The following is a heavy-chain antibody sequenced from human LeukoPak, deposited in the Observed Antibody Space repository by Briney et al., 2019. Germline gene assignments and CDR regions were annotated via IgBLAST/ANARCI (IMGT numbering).Heavy chain of an antibody. CDR3: ARVAPSYYGSGSLGSYYYGMDV. Sequence: PSETLSLTCTVSGGSLSSYYWSWIRQPPGKGLEWIGYVYYSGSTNYNPSLKSRVAISIDTSKNQFSLKLSSVTAADTAMYYCARVAPSYYGSGSLGSYYYGMDVWGQGTTVTVSS. J-gene: IGHJ6*02. V-gene: IGHV4-59*01. D-gene: IGHD3-10*01. CDR1: GGSLSSYY. CDR2: VYYSGST.